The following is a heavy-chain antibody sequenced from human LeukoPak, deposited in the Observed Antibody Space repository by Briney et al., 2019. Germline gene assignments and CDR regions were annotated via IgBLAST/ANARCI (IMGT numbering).Heavy chain of an antibody. Sequence: ASVKVSCKASGYTFTSNYIHWVRQAPGQGLEWMGIINPNGGSANYAQKFQGRVTMTRDTSTSTVYMELSSLRSEDTAVYYCARGVIYNWFDPWGQGTLVTVSS. D-gene: IGHD2-21*01. CDR3: ARGVIYNWFDP. CDR1: GYTFTSNY. J-gene: IGHJ5*02. V-gene: IGHV1-46*01. CDR2: INPNGGSA.